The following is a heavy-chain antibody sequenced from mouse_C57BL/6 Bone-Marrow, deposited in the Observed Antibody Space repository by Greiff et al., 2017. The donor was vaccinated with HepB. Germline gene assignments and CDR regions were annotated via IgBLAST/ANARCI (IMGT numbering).Heavy chain of an antibody. CDR1: GFSFNTYA. V-gene: IGHV10-1*01. Sequence: DVMLVESGGGLVQPKGSLKLSCAASGFSFNTYAMNWVRQAPGKGLEWVARIRSKSNNYATYYADSVKDRFTISRDDSESMLYLQMNNLKTEDTAMYYCVRQPGYYGSSYFDYWGQGTTLTVSS. CDR3: VRQPGYYGSSYFDY. J-gene: IGHJ2*01. CDR2: IRSKSNNYAT. D-gene: IGHD1-1*01.